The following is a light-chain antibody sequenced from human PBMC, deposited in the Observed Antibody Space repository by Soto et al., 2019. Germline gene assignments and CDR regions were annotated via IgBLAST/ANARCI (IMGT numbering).Light chain of an antibody. Sequence: SYELTQPTSMSVSPEQTARITCSGDALPKQFAYWYQQKTAQAPLLVIYKDTERPSGIPERFTGSNSGTTVTLTISGVQAEDEADYYCLSPDISGNSWVFGGGTKLTVL. CDR3: LSPDISGNSWV. J-gene: IGLJ3*02. V-gene: IGLV3-25*02. CDR1: ALPKQF. CDR2: KDT.